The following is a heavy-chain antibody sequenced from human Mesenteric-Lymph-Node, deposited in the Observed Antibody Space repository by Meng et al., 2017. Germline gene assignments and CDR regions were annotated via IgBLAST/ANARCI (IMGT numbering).Heavy chain of an antibody. D-gene: IGHD1-14*01. Sequence: LQEAGPGLVKPSGTLSLTRAVSGGSLSSRNGWSWVRQPPGKGLEWIGEIYHSGSTNYNPSLKSRVTMSVDNSKNQFSLKLNSMTAADTAVYYCARDPTGGEDHQRVWGQGTLVTVSS. CDR3: ARDPTGGEDHQRV. CDR2: IYHSGST. J-gene: IGHJ4*02. CDR1: GGSLSSRNG. V-gene: IGHV4-4*02.